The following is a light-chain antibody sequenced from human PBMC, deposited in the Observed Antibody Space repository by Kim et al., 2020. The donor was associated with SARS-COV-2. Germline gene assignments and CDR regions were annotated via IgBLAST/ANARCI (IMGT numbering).Light chain of an antibody. CDR2: GKN. Sequence: VALGQTVRITCQGDSLRSYYVSWYQLQPGQAPVLVISGKNNRPSGIPDRFSGSRSGNTASLTITGAQAEDEAVYFCNSRDSSGVVFGGGTQLTVL. CDR1: SLRSYY. J-gene: IGLJ2*01. V-gene: IGLV3-19*01. CDR3: NSRDSSGVV.